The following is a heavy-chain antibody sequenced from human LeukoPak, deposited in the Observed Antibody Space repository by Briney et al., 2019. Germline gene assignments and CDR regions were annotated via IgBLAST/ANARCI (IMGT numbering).Heavy chain of an antibody. CDR2: IIPIFGTA. V-gene: IGHV1-69*13. CDR1: GYTFTSYY. CDR3: ARHGGYSNYYYYGMDV. J-gene: IGHJ6*02. Sequence: SVKVSFKASGYTFTSYYMHWVRQAPGQGLEWMGGIIPIFGTANYAQKFQGRVTITADESTSTAYMELSSLRSEDTAVYYCARHGGYSNYYYYGMDVWGQGTTVTVSS. D-gene: IGHD5-18*01.